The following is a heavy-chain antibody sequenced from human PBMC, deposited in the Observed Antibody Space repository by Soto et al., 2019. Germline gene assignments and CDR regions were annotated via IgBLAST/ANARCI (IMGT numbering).Heavy chain of an antibody. CDR1: GFSFSSYA. CDR3: AKPYYGAGSYYPDDFDV. V-gene: IGHV3-30*18. J-gene: IGHJ3*01. Sequence: QVQLVESGGGVVQPGTSLRLSCGASGFSFSSYAMNWVRQAPGKGLEWVAVISHDGSNTYYGDSVKGRFTISRDNSENTLFLQLNSPRAEDTAVYYCAKPYYGAGSYYPDDFDVWGQGTSVTVSS. CDR2: ISHDGSNT. D-gene: IGHD3-10*01.